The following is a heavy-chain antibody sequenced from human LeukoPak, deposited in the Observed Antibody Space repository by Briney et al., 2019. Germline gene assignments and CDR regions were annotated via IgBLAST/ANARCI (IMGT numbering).Heavy chain of an antibody. J-gene: IGHJ5*02. CDR2: INSDGSTT. D-gene: IGHD2-15*01. CDR3: ARGADGVSSNSRGWFDP. Sequence: GGSLRLSCAASGFTFSSYWMHWVRQAPGKGLVWVSRINSDGSTTSYADSVKGRFTISRDNAKNTLYMQMNSLRAEDTAVYSCARGADGVSSNSRGWFDPWGQGTLVTVSS. V-gene: IGHV3-74*01. CDR1: GFTFSSYW.